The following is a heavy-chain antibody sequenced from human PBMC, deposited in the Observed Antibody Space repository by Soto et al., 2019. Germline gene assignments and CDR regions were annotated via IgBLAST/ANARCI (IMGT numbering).Heavy chain of an antibody. CDR2: ITYDGINK. Sequence: GSLRLSCEASGFTFSRYGMHWVRQAPGKGLEWVAVITYDGINKYYGDSVKGRFTISRDNSKNTLYLQMNSLRAEDTAVYYCANENNDSPAVYYFDSWGRGTLVTVSS. D-gene: IGHD2-8*01. J-gene: IGHJ4*02. CDR1: GFTFSRYG. CDR3: ANENNDSPAVYYFDS. V-gene: IGHV3-30*18.